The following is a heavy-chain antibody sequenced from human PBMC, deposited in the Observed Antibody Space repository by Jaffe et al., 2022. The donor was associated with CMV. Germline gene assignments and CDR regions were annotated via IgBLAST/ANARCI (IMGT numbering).Heavy chain of an antibody. J-gene: IGHJ4*02. CDR2: IKSKTDGGTT. CDR1: GFTFSNAW. V-gene: IGHV3-15*01. D-gene: IGHD2-15*01. Sequence: EVQLVESGGGLVKPGGSLRLSCAASGFTFSNAWMSWVRQAPGKGLEWVGRIKSKTDGGTTDYAAPVKGRFTISRDDSKNTLYLQMNSLKTEDTAVYYCTTIVVVVAYNDYWGQGTLVTVSS. CDR3: TTIVVVVAYNDY.